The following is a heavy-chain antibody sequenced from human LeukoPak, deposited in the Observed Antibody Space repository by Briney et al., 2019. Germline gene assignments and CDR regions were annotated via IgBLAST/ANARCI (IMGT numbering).Heavy chain of an antibody. CDR2: ISGSAGST. V-gene: IGHV3-23*01. J-gene: IGHJ4*02. CDR3: AKHLSGTTSGGFDY. D-gene: IGHD3-10*01. Sequence: GALRLPCAAPGFTFYSYAMRWGRQAPGEGLEWVSAISGSAGSTYYADSVRGRFTISRDNSKNTLFLQMDSLRADDTAVYYCAKHLSGTTSGGFDYWGQGTLVTVSS. CDR1: GFTFYSYA.